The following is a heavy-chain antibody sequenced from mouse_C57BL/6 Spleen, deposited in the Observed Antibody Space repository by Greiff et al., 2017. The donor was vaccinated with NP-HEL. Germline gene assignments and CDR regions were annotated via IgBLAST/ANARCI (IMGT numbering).Heavy chain of an antibody. CDR2: IYPGDGDT. Sequence: VQLQQSGPELVKPGASVKISCKASGYAFSSSWMNWVKQRPGKGLEWIGRIYPGDGDTNYNGKFKGKATLTADKSSSTAYMQLSSLTSEDSAVYFCARDYYGSSSWGYWGQGTTLTVSS. CDR1: GYAFSSSW. J-gene: IGHJ2*01. D-gene: IGHD1-1*01. CDR3: ARDYYGSSSWGY. V-gene: IGHV1-82*01.